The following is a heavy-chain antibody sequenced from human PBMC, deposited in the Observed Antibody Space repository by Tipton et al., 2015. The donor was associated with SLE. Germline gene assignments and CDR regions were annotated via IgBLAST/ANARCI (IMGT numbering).Heavy chain of an antibody. CDR2: IWYDGNNN. CDR1: GFTFSSYG. J-gene: IGHJ6*03. D-gene: IGHD2-21*02. V-gene: IGHV3-33*01. CDR3: LITAYCRGDDCYSWGSYMDV. Sequence: SLRLSCAASGFTFSSYGMHWVRQAPGKGLEWVAVIWYDGNNNYYADSVKGRFTISRDNSKNTLYLQLSSLRAEDTAVYYCLITAYCRGDDCYSWGSYMDVWGKGTTVTVSS.